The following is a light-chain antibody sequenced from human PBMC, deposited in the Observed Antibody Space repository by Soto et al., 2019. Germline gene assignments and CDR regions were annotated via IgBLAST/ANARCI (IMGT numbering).Light chain of an antibody. V-gene: IGKV3-15*01. J-gene: IGKJ1*01. CDR3: QHYNTYPWT. CDR2: AAS. CDR1: QTISNM. Sequence: EVVMTKSQANLSVSPGDKVSLSCRANQTISNMLAWYQQKPGQAPRLLIYAASTRATGVSARFSGRGSGTEFTLTISSLQPGAFATYYCQHYNTYPWTFGQGTKVDIK.